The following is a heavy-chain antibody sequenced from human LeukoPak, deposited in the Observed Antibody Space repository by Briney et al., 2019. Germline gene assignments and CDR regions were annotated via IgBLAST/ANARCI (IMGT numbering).Heavy chain of an antibody. D-gene: IGHD1-7*01. CDR2: INAGNGNT. CDR1: GYTFSSYA. J-gene: IGHJ6*02. Sequence: GASVKVSCKASGYTFSSYAMHWVRQAPGQRLEWMGWINAGNGNTKYSHNLQGRVTITRDTSASTVFMELSSLRSEDTAVYYCARDDWNYKFTIHYPYYGMDVWGQGTTVTVSS. CDR3: ARDDWNYKFTIHYPYYGMDV. V-gene: IGHV1-3*01.